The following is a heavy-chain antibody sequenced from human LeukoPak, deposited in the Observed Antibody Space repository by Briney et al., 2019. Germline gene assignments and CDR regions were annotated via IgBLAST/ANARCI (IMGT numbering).Heavy chain of an antibody. CDR3: ASELGIAVAGTLDY. CDR2: INPNSGGA. CDR1: GYTFTGYY. D-gene: IGHD6-19*01. J-gene: IGHJ4*02. V-gene: IGHV1-2*02. Sequence: ASVKVSCKASGYTFTGYYMHWVRQAPGQGLEWMGWINPNSGGANYAQKFQGRVTMTRDTSISTAYMELSRLRSDDTAVYYCASELGIAVAGTLDYWGQGTLVTVSS.